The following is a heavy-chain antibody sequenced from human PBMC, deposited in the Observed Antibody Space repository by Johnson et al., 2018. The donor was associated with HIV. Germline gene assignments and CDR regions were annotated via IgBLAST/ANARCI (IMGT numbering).Heavy chain of an antibody. CDR2: IKEDGSEK. J-gene: IGHJ3*02. CDR3: ASDCSSWRHAFDI. V-gene: IGHV3-7*05. Sequence: VQLVESGGGLVQPGGSLRLSCAASGFTFSSYWMSWVRQAPGKGLEWVANIKEDGSEKDYVDSVKGRITISRDNPKNSLYHKMNSMRAEDTDVYYCASDCSSWRHAFDIWGQGTMVTVSS. CDR1: GFTFSSYW. D-gene: IGHD6-13*01.